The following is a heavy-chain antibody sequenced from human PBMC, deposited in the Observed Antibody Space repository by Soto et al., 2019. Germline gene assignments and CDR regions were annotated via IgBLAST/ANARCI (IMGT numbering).Heavy chain of an antibody. D-gene: IGHD4-17*01. CDR3: ARDFLRAPDYVPYGMDV. CDR1: GGSISSGDYY. Sequence: QVQLQESGPGLLKPSQTLSLTCTVSGGSISSGDYYWSWIRQPPGKGLEWIGYIYYSGSTYYNPSLKSRVTISVDTSKNQFSLKLSAVTAEDTAVYYGARDFLRAPDYVPYGMDVWGQGTTVTVSS. V-gene: IGHV4-30-4*01. J-gene: IGHJ6*02. CDR2: IYYSGST.